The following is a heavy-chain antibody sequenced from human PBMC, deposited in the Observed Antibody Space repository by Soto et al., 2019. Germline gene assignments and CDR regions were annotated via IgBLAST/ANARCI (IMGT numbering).Heavy chain of an antibody. CDR3: ARQGYYASGSPPLL. CDR1: GGSISSSSYY. CDR2: IYYSGST. J-gene: IGHJ4*02. D-gene: IGHD3-10*01. Sequence: SETLSLTCTVSGGSISSSSYYWGWIRQPPGKGLEWIGSIYYSGSTYYNPSLKSRVTISVDTSKNQFSLKLSSVTAADTAVYYCARQGYYASGSPPLLWGQGTLVTVSS. V-gene: IGHV4-39*01.